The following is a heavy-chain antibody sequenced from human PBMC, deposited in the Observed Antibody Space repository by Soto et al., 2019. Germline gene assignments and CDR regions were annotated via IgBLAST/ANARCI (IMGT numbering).Heavy chain of an antibody. V-gene: IGHV2-26*04. CDR1: GFSLSNAGLG. D-gene: IGHD6-13*01. CDR2: IFSNDEK. J-gene: IGHJ5*02. Sequence: QVTVKESGPVLVKPTETLTLTCTVSGFSLSNAGLGVSWIRQPPGKALEWLAHIFSNDEKSYSTTLKSRLTISKDTSKSQVVLIMTTMDPVDTATYYCASTYSTSWYWFATWGQGTLVTVSS. CDR3: ASTYSTSWYWFAT.